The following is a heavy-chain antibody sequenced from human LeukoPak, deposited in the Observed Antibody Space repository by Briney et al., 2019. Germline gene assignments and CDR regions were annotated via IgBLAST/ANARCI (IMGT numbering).Heavy chain of an antibody. J-gene: IGHJ3*02. CDR1: GGSISSYY. CDR3: ARGTADYYDSAFDI. CDR2: IYTSGST. V-gene: IGHV4-4*07. D-gene: IGHD3-22*01. Sequence: SETLSLTCTVSGGSISSYYWSWIRQPAGKGLEWIGRIYTSGSTNYNPSLKSRVTMSVDTSKNQFSLKLSSVTAADTAVYYCARGTADYYDSAFDIWGQGTMVTVSS.